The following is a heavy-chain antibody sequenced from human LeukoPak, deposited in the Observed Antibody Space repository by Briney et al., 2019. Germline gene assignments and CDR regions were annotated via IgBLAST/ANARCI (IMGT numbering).Heavy chain of an antibody. Sequence: SETLSLTCTVSGGSISSGDYYWSWIRQPPGKGLEWIGYIYYSGSTYYNPSLKSRFTISVDTSKNQFSLKLSSVTAADTAVYYCARDLPTTAFDIWGQGTMVTVSS. V-gene: IGHV4-30-4*08. CDR3: ARDLPTTAFDI. J-gene: IGHJ3*02. D-gene: IGHD1-7*01. CDR2: IYYSGST. CDR1: GGSISSGDYY.